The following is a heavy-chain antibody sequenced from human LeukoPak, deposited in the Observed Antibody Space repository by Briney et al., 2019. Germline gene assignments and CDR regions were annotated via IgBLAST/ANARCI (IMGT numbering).Heavy chain of an antibody. V-gene: IGHV1-69*04. CDR1: GGTFSSYA. J-gene: IGHJ6*02. D-gene: IGHD5-18*01. CDR3: ARDNPAMVSGKDV. Sequence: GASVKVSCKASGGTFSSYAISWVRQAPGQGLEWMGRIIPILGIANYAQKFQGRVTITADKSTSTAYMELSSLRSEDTAVYYCARDNPAMVSGKDVWGQGTTVTVSS. CDR2: IIPILGIA.